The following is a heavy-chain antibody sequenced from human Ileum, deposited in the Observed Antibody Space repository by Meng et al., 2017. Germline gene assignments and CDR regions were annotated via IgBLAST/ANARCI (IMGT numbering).Heavy chain of an antibody. V-gene: IGHV1-69*10. D-gene: IGHD6-19*01. CDR3: ARDCSGGGCFDP. J-gene: IGHJ5*02. Sequence: VQLVQSGSEVKYPGSSVSVSCKASGGAFSSSAIGWLRQAPGRGIGWMGGVIPILNASTYAQNFKGRVTLSADMATTTVYMELSSLTSDDTAVYFCARDCSGGGCFDPWGQGTLVTVSS. CDR1: GGAFSSSA. CDR2: VIPILNAS.